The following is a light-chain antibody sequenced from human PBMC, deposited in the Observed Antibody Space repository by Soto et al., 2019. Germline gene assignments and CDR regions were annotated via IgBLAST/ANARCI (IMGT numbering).Light chain of an antibody. CDR1: SSDVGAYNY. V-gene: IGLV2-14*03. CDR2: DVS. CDR3: NSFTTSSTLL. Sequence: QSALTQPASVSGSPGQSITISCTGTSSDVGAYNYVSGYQHHPGKAPKLMIYDVSNRPSGVSNRFSGSKSGNTASLTISGLQAEDEADYYCNSFTTSSTLLFGGGTKLTVL. J-gene: IGLJ2*01.